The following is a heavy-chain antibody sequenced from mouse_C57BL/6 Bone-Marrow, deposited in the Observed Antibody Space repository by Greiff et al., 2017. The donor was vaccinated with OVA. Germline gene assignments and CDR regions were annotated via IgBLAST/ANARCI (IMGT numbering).Heavy chain of an antibody. CDR2: IYPGDGDT. CDR3: ASRRDYDGDYYAMDY. D-gene: IGHD2-4*01. V-gene: IGHV1-80*01. J-gene: IGHJ4*01. CDR1: GYAFSSYW. Sequence: VKLVESGAELVKPGASVKISCKASGYAFSSYWMNWVKQRPGKGLEWIGQIYPGDGDTNYNGKFKGKATLTADKSSSTAYMQLSSLTSEDSAVYFCASRRDYDGDYYAMDYWGQGTSVTVSS.